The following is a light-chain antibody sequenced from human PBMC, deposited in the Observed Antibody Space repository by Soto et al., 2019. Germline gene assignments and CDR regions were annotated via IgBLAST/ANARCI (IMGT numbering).Light chain of an antibody. Sequence: DIQMTQSPSSLSASVGDRVTITCRASQSISTYLNWYQQKPGKAPNLLIYAASTLHSGVPSRFSGSGSGTDFTLTISSLQPEDFATYHCQQSYSTQHTFGQGTKREIK. CDR3: QQSYSTQHT. CDR2: AAS. J-gene: IGKJ2*01. CDR1: QSISTY. V-gene: IGKV1-39*01.